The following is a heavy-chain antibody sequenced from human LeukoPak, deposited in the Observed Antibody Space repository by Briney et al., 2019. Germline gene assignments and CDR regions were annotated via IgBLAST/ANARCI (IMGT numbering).Heavy chain of an antibody. D-gene: IGHD3-9*01. Sequence: PGGSLRLSCAASGFTFSSYAMSWVRQAPGKGLEWVSAISGSGGSTYYADSVKGRFTISRVNSKNTLYLQMNSLRAEDTAVYYCAKTNPKNYDVLTGYPYYFDFWGQGTLVTVSS. V-gene: IGHV3-23*01. CDR3: AKTNPKNYDVLTGYPYYFDF. CDR2: ISGSGGST. J-gene: IGHJ4*02. CDR1: GFTFSSYA.